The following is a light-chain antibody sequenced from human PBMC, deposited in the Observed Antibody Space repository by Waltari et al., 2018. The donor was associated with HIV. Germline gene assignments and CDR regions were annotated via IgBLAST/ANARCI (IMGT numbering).Light chain of an antibody. CDR3: QQASTFPLS. Sequence: IQMTQSPSSLSASVGDRVTITCRAGQGISASLAWYQQKPGKAPRLLIYAASGLQSGVPSSFSGSGSGTVFTLTISNLQPEDSASYYCQQASTFPLSFGGGTKVEI. CDR1: QGISAS. CDR2: AAS. V-gene: IGKV1-12*01. J-gene: IGKJ4*01.